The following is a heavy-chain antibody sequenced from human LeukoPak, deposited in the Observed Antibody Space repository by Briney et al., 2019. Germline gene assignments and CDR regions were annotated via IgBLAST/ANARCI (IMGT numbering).Heavy chain of an antibody. CDR2: ISAYNGNT. CDR3: ARVLYEVTSFGVVIIPVSTLDP. Sequence: ASVKVSCKASGYTFTSYGISWVRQAPGQGLEWMGWISAYNGNTNYAQKLQGRVTMTTDTSTSTAYMELRSLRSDDTAVYYCARVLYEVTSFGVVIIPVSTLDPWGQGTLVTVSS. CDR1: GYTFTSYG. V-gene: IGHV1-18*01. J-gene: IGHJ5*02. D-gene: IGHD3-3*01.